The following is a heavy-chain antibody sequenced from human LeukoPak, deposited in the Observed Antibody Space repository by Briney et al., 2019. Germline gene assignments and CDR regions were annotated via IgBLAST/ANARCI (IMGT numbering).Heavy chain of an antibody. CDR2: IRYDGSDK. CDR1: GFTFSSYG. Sequence: GGSLRLSCAASGFTFSSYGMHWVRQAPGKGLEWVAFIRYDGSDKYYTDSVKGRFTISRDNSKNTLYLQMNSLRAEDTAVYYCARSRDGYNNFDYWGQGTLVTVSS. J-gene: IGHJ4*02. CDR3: ARSRDGYNNFDY. D-gene: IGHD5-24*01. V-gene: IGHV3-30*02.